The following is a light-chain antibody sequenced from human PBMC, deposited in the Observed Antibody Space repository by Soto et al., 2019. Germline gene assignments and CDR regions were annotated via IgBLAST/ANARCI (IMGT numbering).Light chain of an antibody. CDR2: AAS. Sequence: EIVLTQSPGTLSLSPGERATLSCRASQSVSSTYLAWYQQKPGQPPRLLIYAASSRATGIPDRFSRSGSGTDFTLTISRLEPEDFAVYYCQQYGSSPWTFGQGTKVEIK. J-gene: IGKJ1*01. V-gene: IGKV3-20*01. CDR1: QSVSSTY. CDR3: QQYGSSPWT.